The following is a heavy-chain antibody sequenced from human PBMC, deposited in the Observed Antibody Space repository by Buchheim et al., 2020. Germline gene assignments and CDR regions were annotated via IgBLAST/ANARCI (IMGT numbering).Heavy chain of an antibody. V-gene: IGHV1-18*03. J-gene: IGHJ4*02. D-gene: IGHD4-11*01. CDR3: TRGSVTVDY. Sequence: QVQLVQSGPEVKKPGASVTVSCRSSGYEFTTYGITWVRQAPGQGLEWLGWVSAFNGRTDYAQKVQGRVSMTTDKSTSTAYMELRSLRSDDMAVYYCTRGSVTVDYWGQGTL. CDR2: VSAFNGRT. CDR1: GYEFTTYG.